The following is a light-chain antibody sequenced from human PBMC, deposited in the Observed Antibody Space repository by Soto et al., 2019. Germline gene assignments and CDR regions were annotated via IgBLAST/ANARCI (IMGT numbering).Light chain of an antibody. Sequence: QSALTQPASVSGSPGQSITISCTGTSSDVGGYNYVSWYQQHPGQAPKLMIYEVSNRPSGVSNRFSGSKSDNTASLTISGLQAEDEADYYCSSYTSNSTRVFGGGTKLTVL. J-gene: IGLJ3*02. V-gene: IGLV2-14*01. CDR1: SSDVGGYNY. CDR3: SSYTSNSTRV. CDR2: EVS.